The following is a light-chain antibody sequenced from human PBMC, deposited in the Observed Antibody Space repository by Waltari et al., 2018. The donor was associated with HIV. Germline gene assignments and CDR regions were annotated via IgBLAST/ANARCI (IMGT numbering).Light chain of an antibody. CDR3: MQGTHWPYT. J-gene: IGKJ2*01. CDR2: KVS. Sequence: DVVMTQSPLSLPVTLGQAASISCRSSLCLVYSDGNTYLSWFQQSPGQSPRRLVYKVSKRDSGVPDRFSGSGSGTGFTLKISRVEAEYVGVYYCMQGTHWPYTFGQGTKLEIK. V-gene: IGKV2-30*01. CDR1: LCLVYSDGNTY.